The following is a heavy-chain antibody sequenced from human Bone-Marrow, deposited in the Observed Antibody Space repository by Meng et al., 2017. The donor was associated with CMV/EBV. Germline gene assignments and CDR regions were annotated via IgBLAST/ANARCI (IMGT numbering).Heavy chain of an antibody. CDR2: IYYSGST. J-gene: IGHJ1*01. D-gene: IGHD1-26*01. CDR1: GGSISSYY. V-gene: IGHV4-59*01. Sequence: SETLSLTCTVSGGSISSYYWSWIRQPPGKGLEWIGYIYYSGSTNYNPSLKSRVTISVDTSKNQFSLKLSSVTAVDTAVYYCARSYSSGELEYFQHWGQGTLVTVSS. CDR3: ARSYSSGELEYFQH.